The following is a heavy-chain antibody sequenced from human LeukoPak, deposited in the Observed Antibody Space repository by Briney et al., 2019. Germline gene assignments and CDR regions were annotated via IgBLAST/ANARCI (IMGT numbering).Heavy chain of an antibody. V-gene: IGHV1-46*01. Sequence: ASVKVSCKASGYTFTSYYMHWVRQAPGQGLEWMGIINPSGGSTSYAQKFQGRVTMTRDTSTSTVYMELSSLRSEDTAVYYCARDKERVDYGNGETNFVYWGQGTLVTVSS. CDR3: ARDKERVDYGNGETNFVY. D-gene: IGHD4-11*01. CDR1: GYTFTSYY. CDR2: INPSGGST. J-gene: IGHJ4*02.